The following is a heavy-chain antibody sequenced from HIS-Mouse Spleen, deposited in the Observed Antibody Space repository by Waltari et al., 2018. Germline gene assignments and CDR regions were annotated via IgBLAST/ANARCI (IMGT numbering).Heavy chain of an antibody. CDR3: AKGGLMVYAIGDY. CDR1: GFTFSSYG. J-gene: IGHJ4*02. CDR2: IGNDGSNK. V-gene: IGHV3-33*06. D-gene: IGHD2-8*01. Sequence: QVQLVESGGGVVQPGRSLRLSCAASGFTFSSYGMHWVRQAPGKGLGWGAVIGNDGSNKYYADSVKGRFTISRDNSKNTLYLQMNSLRAEDTAVYYCAKGGLMVYAIGDYWGQGTLVTVSS.